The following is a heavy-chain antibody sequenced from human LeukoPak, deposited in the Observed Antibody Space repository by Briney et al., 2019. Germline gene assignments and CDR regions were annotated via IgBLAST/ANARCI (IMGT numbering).Heavy chain of an antibody. Sequence: GGSLRLSCAASGFIFSNYAMNWVRQAPGKGLEWVARLVYDARSDYANSVKGRFSISRDDSKNTLFLDMSNLRVEDTALYYCARDLSAAFDFWGQGVLVTVSS. CDR2: LVYDARS. V-gene: IGHV3-33*08. J-gene: IGHJ4*02. D-gene: IGHD6-25*01. CDR1: GFIFSNYA. CDR3: ARDLSAAFDF.